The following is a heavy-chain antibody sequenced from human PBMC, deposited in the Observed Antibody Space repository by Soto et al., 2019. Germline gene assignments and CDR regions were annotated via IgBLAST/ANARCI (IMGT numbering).Heavy chain of an antibody. Sequence: GGSLRLSCAASGFTFSSYGMHWVRQAPGKGLEWVAVISYDGSNKYYADSVKGRFTISRDNSKNTLYLQMNSLRAEDTAVYYCAKTGAPDDFWSGYYSYYFDHWGPGTLVTVSS. V-gene: IGHV3-30*18. CDR1: GFTFSSYG. CDR3: AKTGAPDDFWSGYYSYYFDH. CDR2: ISYDGSNK. J-gene: IGHJ4*02. D-gene: IGHD3-3*01.